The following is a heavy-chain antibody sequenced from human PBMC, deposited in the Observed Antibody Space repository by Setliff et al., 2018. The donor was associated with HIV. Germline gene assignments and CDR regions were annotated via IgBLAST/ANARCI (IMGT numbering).Heavy chain of an antibody. D-gene: IGHD6-19*01. CDR3: TKKGPKGQWLVDLYFDS. J-gene: IGHJ4*02. Sequence: PGGSLRLSCTTSGTYGMHWVRQAPGKGLEWVSLINGGGNYIQYADSVKGRFIISRDNSENTLYLQMNSLRADDTAVYYCTKKGPKGQWLVDLYFDSWGQGTLVTVSS. V-gene: IGHV3-NL1*01. CDR2: INGGGNYI. CDR1: GTYG.